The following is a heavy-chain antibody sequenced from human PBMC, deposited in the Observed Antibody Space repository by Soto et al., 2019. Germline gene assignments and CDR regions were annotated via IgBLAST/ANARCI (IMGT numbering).Heavy chain of an antibody. D-gene: IGHD2-2*02. V-gene: IGHV3-23*01. CDR1: GFTFSDYA. J-gene: IGHJ4*02. CDR3: AKEGCTTSNCYIHK. CDR2: ISGGAGST. Sequence: PGGSLRLSCAPSGFTFSDYAMSWVRQSPGKGLEWVSVISGGAGSTYYADSEGARVTISRDNSKNTLYLQMNSLRAEDTGIYNCAKEGCTTSNCYIHKWGQGTLVTVSS.